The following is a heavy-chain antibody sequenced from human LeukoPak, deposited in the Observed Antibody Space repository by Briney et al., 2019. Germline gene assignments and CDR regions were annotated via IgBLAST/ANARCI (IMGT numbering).Heavy chain of an antibody. J-gene: IGHJ5*02. CDR1: GYTFTSYY. V-gene: IGHV5-51*01. CDR2: IYPGDSDT. CDR3: ARTGGELGNWFDP. Sequence: KVSCKASGYTFTSYYMHWVRQAPGQGLEWMGIIYPGDSDTRYSPSFQGQVTISADKSISTAYLQWSSLKASDTAMYYCARTGGELGNWFDPWGQGTLVTVSS. D-gene: IGHD1-26*01.